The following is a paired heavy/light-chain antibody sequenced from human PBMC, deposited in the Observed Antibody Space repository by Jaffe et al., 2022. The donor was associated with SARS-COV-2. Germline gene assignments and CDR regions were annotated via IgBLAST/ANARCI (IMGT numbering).Heavy chain of an antibody. CDR3: AKGRGSSWYSFDY. J-gene: IGHJ4*02. V-gene: IGHV3-23*02. Sequence: EVQLLESGGGLVQPGGSLRLSCAASGFTLSSYAMSWVRQAPGKGLEWVSDIGGSGGSTHYGDSVKGRFTISRDNSKNTLYLQMNSLRAEDTAVYYCAKGRGSSWYSFDYWGQGTLVTVSS. D-gene: IGHD6-13*01. CDR2: IGGSGGST. CDR1: GFTLSSYA.
Light chain of an antibody. J-gene: IGKJ3*01. CDR2: GAS. CDR3: QQYNNWPPT. CDR1: QSLSSN. Sequence: EIVMTQSPATLSVSPGERATLSCRASQSLSSNLAWYQQKPGQAPRLLIYGASTRATGIPARFSGSGSGTQFTLTISSLQSDDFAVYSCQQYNNWPPTFGPGTKVDVK. V-gene: IGKV3-15*01.